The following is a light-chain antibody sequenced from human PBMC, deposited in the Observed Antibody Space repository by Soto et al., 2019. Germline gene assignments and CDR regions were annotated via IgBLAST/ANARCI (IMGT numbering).Light chain of an antibody. CDR1: QSISSW. Sequence: DIQMTQSPSTLSASVGDRVTITCRASQSISSWLAWYQQKPGKAPKLLIYDVSSLESGVPSRFSGSGTWTEITLTISSLQPDDFATYYGQQYNTFWTFGRGTKVEIK. CDR3: QQYNTFWT. J-gene: IGKJ1*01. V-gene: IGKV1-5*01. CDR2: DVS.